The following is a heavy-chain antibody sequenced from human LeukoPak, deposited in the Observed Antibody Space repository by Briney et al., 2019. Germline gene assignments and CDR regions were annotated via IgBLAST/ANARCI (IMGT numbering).Heavy chain of an antibody. CDR1: GYTFTGYY. CDR3: ARAIVGATTDLDY. D-gene: IGHD1-26*01. Sequence: ASVTVSCKASGYTFTGYYMHWVRQAPGQGLGWMGWINPNSGGTNYAQKFQGRVTMTRDTSISTAYMELSRLRSDDTAVYYCARAIVGATTDLDYWGQGTLVTVSS. V-gene: IGHV1-2*02. J-gene: IGHJ4*02. CDR2: INPNSGGT.